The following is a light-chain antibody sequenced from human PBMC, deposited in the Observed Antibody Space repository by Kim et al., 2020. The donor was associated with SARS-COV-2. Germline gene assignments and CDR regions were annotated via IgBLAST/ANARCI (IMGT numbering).Light chain of an antibody. CDR2: DAS. CDR3: QQRSNWPT. Sequence: EIVLTQSPATLSLSPGERATLSCRASQSVSSYLAWYQQQPGQAPRLLIYDASNRATGIPARFSGSGSGTDFTLTSSSLEPEDFAVYYCQQRSNWPTFGQGTKVDIK. CDR1: QSVSSY. J-gene: IGKJ1*01. V-gene: IGKV3-11*01.